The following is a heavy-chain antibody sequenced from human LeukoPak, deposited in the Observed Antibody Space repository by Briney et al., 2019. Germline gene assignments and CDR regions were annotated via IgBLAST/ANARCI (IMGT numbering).Heavy chain of an antibody. CDR3: ARESGYNWVGAFDI. CDR1: GYTFTDYY. CDR2: ISAYNGNT. J-gene: IGHJ3*02. Sequence: ASVKVSCKASGYTFTDYYMHWVRQAPGQGLEWMGWISAYNGNTNYAQKLQGRVTMTTDTSTSTAYMELRSLRSDDTAVYYCARESGYNWVGAFDIWGQGTMVTVSS. D-gene: IGHD5-24*01. V-gene: IGHV1-18*04.